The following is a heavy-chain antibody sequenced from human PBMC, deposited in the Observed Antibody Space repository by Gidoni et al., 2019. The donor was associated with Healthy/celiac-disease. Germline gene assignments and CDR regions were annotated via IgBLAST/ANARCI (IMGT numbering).Heavy chain of an antibody. J-gene: IGHJ6*02. CDR1: GFSLSTSGMR. Sequence: QVTLKESGPALVKPTQTLPLTCPFPGFSLSTSGMRVSWIRQPPGKALEWLARIDWDDDKFYSTSLKTRLTISKDTSKNQVVLTMTNMDPVDTATYYCARGFWSGSHGMDVWGQGTTVTVSS. CDR3: ARGFWSGSHGMDV. V-gene: IGHV2-70*04. CDR2: IDWDDDK. D-gene: IGHD3-3*01.